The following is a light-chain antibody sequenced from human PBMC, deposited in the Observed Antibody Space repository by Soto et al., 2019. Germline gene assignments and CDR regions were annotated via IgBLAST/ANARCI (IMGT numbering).Light chain of an antibody. CDR2: KAS. V-gene: IGKV1-5*03. Sequence: DIQMTQSPSPLSASVGDTVTITCRASQSISNWLAWYQQRPGKAPNLLIYKASSLEGGVPSRFSGSGSGTDFTLTISSLQPDDFATYYCQQYNTYPWTFGQGTRVE. CDR1: QSISNW. CDR3: QQYNTYPWT. J-gene: IGKJ1*01.